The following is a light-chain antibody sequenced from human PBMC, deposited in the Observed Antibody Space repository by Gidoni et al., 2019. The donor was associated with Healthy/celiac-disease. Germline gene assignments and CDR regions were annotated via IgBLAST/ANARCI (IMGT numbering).Light chain of an antibody. V-gene: IGKV3-15*01. CDR3: QQYNNWPG. CDR2: CAS. Sequence: EIVMTQSPATLSVSPGERATLSCRASQSVSSNLAWYQQKPGQAPRLLIYCASTRATGIPARFSGRGSGTEFTLTISSLQSEDFAVYYCQQYNNWPGFGQGTKLEIK. CDR1: QSVSSN. J-gene: IGKJ2*03.